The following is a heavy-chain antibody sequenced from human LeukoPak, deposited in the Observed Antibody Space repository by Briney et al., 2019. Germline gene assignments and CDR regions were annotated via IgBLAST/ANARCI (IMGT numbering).Heavy chain of an antibody. CDR2: INASNGNT. CDR3: ARGNYYGSGIYFDY. D-gene: IGHD3-10*01. V-gene: IGHV1-3*01. CDR1: GYTFTSYA. Sequence: ASVKVSCKASGYTFTSYAMHWVRQAPGQRLEWMGWINASNGNTKYSQKFQGRVTITRDTSASIAYMELSSLRSEDTAVYYCARGNYYGSGIYFDYWGQGTLVTVSS. J-gene: IGHJ4*02.